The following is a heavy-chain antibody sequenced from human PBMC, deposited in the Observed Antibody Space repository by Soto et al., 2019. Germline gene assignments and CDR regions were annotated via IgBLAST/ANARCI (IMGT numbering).Heavy chain of an antibody. D-gene: IGHD2-2*01. CDR1: GGSIRGYY. CDR3: VRASMPKAHFDS. V-gene: IGHV4-4*07. CDR2: MHTSGST. Sequence: QMQLQESGPGLVKPSETLSLTCTVSGGSIRGYYWSWIRQSAGMGLEWIGRMHTSGSTNYHPSLKSRVTFSVDMSKNQISLKLTSVTAADTALYYCVRASMPKAHFDSWGQGTLVTVSS. J-gene: IGHJ4*02.